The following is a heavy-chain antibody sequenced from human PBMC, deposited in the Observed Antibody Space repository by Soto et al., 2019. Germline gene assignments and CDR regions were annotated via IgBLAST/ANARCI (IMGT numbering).Heavy chain of an antibody. Sequence: RGESLKISCKGSGYSFTNYWIAWVRQMPGKGLEWMGIIYPGDSDSRYSPSFQGQVTISADKSINTVYLQWSSLKASDTAMYYCARPRSGSYRLDYYGMDVWGQGTTVTVSS. J-gene: IGHJ6*02. CDR1: GYSFTNYW. CDR3: ARPRSGSYRLDYYGMDV. CDR2: IYPGDSDS. V-gene: IGHV5-51*01. D-gene: IGHD3-10*01.